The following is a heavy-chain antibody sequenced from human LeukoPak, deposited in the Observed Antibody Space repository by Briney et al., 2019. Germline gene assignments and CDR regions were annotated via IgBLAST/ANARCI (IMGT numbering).Heavy chain of an antibody. D-gene: IGHD2-2*01. CDR3: ARGYCSSTSCYPFDP. V-gene: IGHV3-30*03. Sequence: GGSLRLSCAASGFTFRTYGMHWVRQAPGKGLEWVAVISYDGSNKYYADSVKGRFTISRDNSKNTLYLQMNSLRAEETAVYYCARGYCSSTSCYPFDPWGQGTRVTVSS. CDR1: GFTFRTYG. CDR2: ISYDGSNK. J-gene: IGHJ5*02.